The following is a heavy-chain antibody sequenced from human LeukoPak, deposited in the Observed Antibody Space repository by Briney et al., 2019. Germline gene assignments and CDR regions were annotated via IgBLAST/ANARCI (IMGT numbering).Heavy chain of an antibody. CDR2: TNPNSGNT. Sequence: ASVKVSCKASGYTFTSYDINWVRQATGQGLEWMGWTNPNSGNTGYAQKFQGRVTMTRNTSISTAYMELSSLRSEDTAVYYCARSIVGATNFDYWGQGTLVTVSS. J-gene: IGHJ4*02. CDR1: GYTFTSYD. D-gene: IGHD1-26*01. V-gene: IGHV1-8*01. CDR3: ARSIVGATNFDY.